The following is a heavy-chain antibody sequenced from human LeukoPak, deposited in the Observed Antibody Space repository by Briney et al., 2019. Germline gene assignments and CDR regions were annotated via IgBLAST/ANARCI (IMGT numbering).Heavy chain of an antibody. J-gene: IGHJ3*02. V-gene: IGHV4-39*01. D-gene: IGHD2-2*01. CDR2: IYYSGST. CDR3: ARATPILGYCSSTSCYVGAFDI. CDR1: GGSISSSSYY. Sequence: TSETLSLTCTVSGGSISSSSYYWGWIRQPPGKGLEWVGSIYYSGSTYYNPSLKSRVTISVDTSKNQFSLKLSSVTAADTAVYYCARATPILGYCSSTSCYVGAFDIWGQGTMVTVSS.